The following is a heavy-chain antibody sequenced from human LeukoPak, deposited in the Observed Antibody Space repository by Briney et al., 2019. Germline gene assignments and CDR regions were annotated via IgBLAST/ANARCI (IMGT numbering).Heavy chain of an antibody. J-gene: IGHJ3*02. CDR2: INTNTGNP. Sequence: ASVKVSCKASGYTFTSYAMNWVRQAPGQGLEWMGWINTNTGNPTYAQGFTGQFVFSLDTSVSTAYLQISSLKAEDTAVYYCARYLVGDGAVAGSDAFDIWGQGTMVTVSS. CDR3: ARYLVGDGAVAGSDAFDI. CDR1: GYTFTSYA. V-gene: IGHV7-4-1*02. D-gene: IGHD6-19*01.